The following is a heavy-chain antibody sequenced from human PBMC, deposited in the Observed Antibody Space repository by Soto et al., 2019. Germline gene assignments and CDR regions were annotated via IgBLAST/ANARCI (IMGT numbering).Heavy chain of an antibody. D-gene: IGHD6-13*01. V-gene: IGHV3-23*01. CDR3: AKHAAAAAPDY. J-gene: IGHJ4*02. Sequence: GGSLRLSCTASGFTFSSYAMSWVRQVPGKGLEWVSLISASGGGTYYADSVKGRFTISRDNSKNTLYLQMNSLRAEDTAVYYCAKHAAAAAPDYWGQGTXVTVSS. CDR2: ISASGGGT. CDR1: GFTFSSYA.